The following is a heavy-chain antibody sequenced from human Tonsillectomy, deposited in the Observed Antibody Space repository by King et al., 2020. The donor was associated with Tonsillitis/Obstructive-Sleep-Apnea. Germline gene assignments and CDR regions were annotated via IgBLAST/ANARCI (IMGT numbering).Heavy chain of an antibody. CDR3: ARRTRYCSGGSCPDAFDI. D-gene: IGHD2-15*01. Sequence: VQLVESAADVKKPGESLKISCKGSGYIFTDYWIGWGRQMPGKGLEWMGIIYPGDSYTGYSPSFQGQVTISADKSISTAYLQWSSLEASDTAMYYCARRTRYCSGGSCPDAFDIWGQGTMVTVSS. V-gene: IGHV5-51*01. CDR2: IYPGDSYT. J-gene: IGHJ3*02. CDR1: GYIFTDYW.